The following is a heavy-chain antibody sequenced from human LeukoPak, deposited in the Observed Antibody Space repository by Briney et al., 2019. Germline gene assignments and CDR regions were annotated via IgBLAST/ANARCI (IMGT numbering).Heavy chain of an antibody. Sequence: GGSLRLSCAASGFDFSSNWMHWVRHAPGQGLVWVSRIKGDGISTNYADSVKGRFTISRDIAKNSLYLQMNSLRAEDTAVYYCARDGEDGVCDYWGQGTLVTVSS. CDR1: GFDFSSNW. V-gene: IGHV3-74*01. CDR2: IKGDGIST. D-gene: IGHD3-10*01. J-gene: IGHJ4*02. CDR3: ARDGEDGVCDY.